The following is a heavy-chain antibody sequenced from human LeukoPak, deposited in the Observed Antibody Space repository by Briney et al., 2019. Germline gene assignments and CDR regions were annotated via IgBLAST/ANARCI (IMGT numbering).Heavy chain of an antibody. J-gene: IGHJ4*02. CDR2: SKSKTEGGTA. CDR1: GFTFSKAW. CDR3: AKSSIVGAIGVLDY. D-gene: IGHD1-26*01. Sequence: PGGSLRLTCPSSGFTFSKAWMGWVRQPPGKGLEWVGRSKSKTEGGTADYAAPGKGRFTISKEDSKNTLFMQMTSLRTQGRAVYYCAKSSIVGAIGVLDYWGQGTLVSVSA. V-gene: IGHV3-15*01.